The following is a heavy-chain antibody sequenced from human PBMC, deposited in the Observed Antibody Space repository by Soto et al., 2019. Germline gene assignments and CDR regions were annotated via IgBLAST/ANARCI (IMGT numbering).Heavy chain of an antibody. CDR2: LSWNSGFS. CDR1: GFSFDDYT. Sequence: PGGSLRLSCGGSGFSFDDYTMHWVRQAPGKGPEWVASLSWNSGFSGYADSVKGRFTISRDNAQSSVHLQMNNLRTEDTALYYCAKGRGTIVVTDAYDIWGQGTMVIVSS. D-gene: IGHD3-22*01. V-gene: IGHV3-9*01. J-gene: IGHJ3*02. CDR3: AKGRGTIVVTDAYDI.